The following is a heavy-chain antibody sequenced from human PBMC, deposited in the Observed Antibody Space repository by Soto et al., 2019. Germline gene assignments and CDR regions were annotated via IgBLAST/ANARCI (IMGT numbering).Heavy chain of an antibody. J-gene: IGHJ6*02. Sequence: SVKVSCKASGGTFSSYAISWVRQAPGQGLEWMGGIIPIFGTANYAQKFQGRVTITADESTSTAYMELSSLRSEDTAVYYCAGDEGRIAAPPDYYYYGMDVWGQGTTVTVSS. CDR2: IIPIFGTA. D-gene: IGHD6-6*01. CDR1: GGTFSSYA. V-gene: IGHV1-69*13. CDR3: AGDEGRIAAPPDYYYYGMDV.